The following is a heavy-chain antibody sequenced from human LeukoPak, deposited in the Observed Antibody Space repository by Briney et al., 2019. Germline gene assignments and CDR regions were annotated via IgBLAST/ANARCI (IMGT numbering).Heavy chain of an antibody. V-gene: IGHV3-74*01. CDR1: GFTFRSFW. CDR3: AKELLFQH. D-gene: IGHD2-15*01. J-gene: IGHJ1*01. CDR2: INNDGSST. Sequence: GGSLRLSCAASGFTFRSFWTHWVRQAPGKGLVWVSHINNDGSSTTYADSVKGRFTISKDDAKNTVYLQMNSLRVEDTAVYYCAKELLFQHWGQGTLVTVSS.